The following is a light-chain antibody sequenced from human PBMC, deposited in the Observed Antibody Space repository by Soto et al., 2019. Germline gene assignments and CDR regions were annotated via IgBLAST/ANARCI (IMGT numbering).Light chain of an antibody. Sequence: EIVLTQSPGTLSLSPGERATLSCRASQSVPKDYLAWYQHKPGQAPRLLIHDASSRATGIPDRFSGSGSGTDFTLTISRLDPEDFAVYYCQQCSISPLTFGGGTKVEIK. CDR2: DAS. V-gene: IGKV3-20*01. CDR1: QSVPKDY. J-gene: IGKJ4*01. CDR3: QQCSISPLT.